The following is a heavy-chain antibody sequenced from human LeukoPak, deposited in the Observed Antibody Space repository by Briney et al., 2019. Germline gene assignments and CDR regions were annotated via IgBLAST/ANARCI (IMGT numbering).Heavy chain of an antibody. D-gene: IGHD1-26*01. V-gene: IGHV1-69*05. J-gene: IGHJ4*01. CDR2: IIPIFGTA. CDR3: ARVPGSYWGMEGYYFDY. CDR1: GGTFSSYA. Sequence: ASVKVSCKASGGTFSSYAISWVRQAPGQGLEWMGGIIPIFGTANYAQKFQGRVTITTDESTSTAYMELSSLRSEDTAVYYCARVPGSYWGMEGYYFDYWGQEPWSPSPQ.